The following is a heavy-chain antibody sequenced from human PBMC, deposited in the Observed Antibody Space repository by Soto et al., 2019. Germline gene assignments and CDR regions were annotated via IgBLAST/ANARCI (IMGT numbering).Heavy chain of an antibody. Sequence: VGSLRLSCEVSGFIFSMYSMSWVRQTPGKGLEWVAKIPQDGVDGHYADAVKGRFTISRDNGKNSLYLQMNNLRAEDTAVYYCARDHLILPAHDFFYGSDVWGRGATVTVSS. CDR3: ARDHLILPAHDFFYGSDV. V-gene: IGHV3-7*03. CDR1: GFIFSMYS. D-gene: IGHD2-21*02. CDR2: IPQDGVDG. J-gene: IGHJ6*02.